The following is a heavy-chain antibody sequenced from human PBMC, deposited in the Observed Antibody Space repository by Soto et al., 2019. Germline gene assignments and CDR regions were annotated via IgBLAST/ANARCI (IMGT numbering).Heavy chain of an antibody. D-gene: IGHD3-10*01. Sequence: GGSLRLSCAASGFTFSNYAMSWVRQAPGKGLEWVSTFTRSGNTYYADSVKGRFTISKDNSKNTLYLQMDSLRAEDTAVYYCAREFAPGSPNYDYWGLGTLVTGSS. CDR3: AREFAPGSPNYDY. J-gene: IGHJ4*02. CDR1: GFTFSNYA. CDR2: FTRSGNT. V-gene: IGHV3-23*01.